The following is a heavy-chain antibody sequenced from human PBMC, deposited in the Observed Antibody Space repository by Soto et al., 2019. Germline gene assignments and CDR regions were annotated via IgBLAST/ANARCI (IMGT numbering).Heavy chain of an antibody. J-gene: IGHJ2*01. D-gene: IGHD5-12*01. CDR1: GFTLSSYW. CDR3: ARVAKRWLQPNWYFDL. Sequence: GGSLRLSCAASGFTLSSYWMIWVRQSPCKGLEWVANIKQDGSEKYYVDSVKGRFTISSDNAKNSLYLQMNSLRAEDTAVYYCARVAKRWLQPNWYFDLWGRGTLVTVSS. V-gene: IGHV3-7*03. CDR2: IKQDGSEK.